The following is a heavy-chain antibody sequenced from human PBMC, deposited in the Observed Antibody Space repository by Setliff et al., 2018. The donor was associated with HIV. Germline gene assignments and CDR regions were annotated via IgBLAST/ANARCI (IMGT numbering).Heavy chain of an antibody. D-gene: IGHD2-15*01. J-gene: IGHJ4*02. CDR2: IYPADSES. Sequence: PGESLKISCQGSGYSFASYWIGWVRQQPEKGLEWMAIIYPADSESRYGPSFQGHVTISADDSVNTASLQWTSLQASDTATYYCVVAFGGQHQYFDWWGQGTVVTVSS. V-gene: IGHV5-51*01. CDR1: GYSFASYW. CDR3: VVAFGGQHQYFDW.